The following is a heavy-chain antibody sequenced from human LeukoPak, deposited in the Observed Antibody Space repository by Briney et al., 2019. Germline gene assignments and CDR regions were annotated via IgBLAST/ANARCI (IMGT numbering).Heavy chain of an antibody. J-gene: IGHJ4*02. CDR3: ARQYRVYDILTGYYGGYFDY. CDR2: IYYSGST. V-gene: IGHV4-59*08. D-gene: IGHD3-9*01. Sequence: PSETLSLTCTVSGGSISSYHWSWIRQPPGKGLEWIGYIYYSGSTNYNPSLKSRVTISVDTSKNQFSLKLSSVTAADTAVYYCARQYRVYDILTGYYGGYFDYWGQGTLVTVSS. CDR1: GGSISSYH.